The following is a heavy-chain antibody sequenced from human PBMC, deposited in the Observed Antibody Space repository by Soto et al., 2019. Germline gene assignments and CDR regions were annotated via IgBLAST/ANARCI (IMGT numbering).Heavy chain of an antibody. CDR1: ADSVSSNNAG. D-gene: IGHD5-12*01. CDR3: ARGSWDDVSGHYYMDV. V-gene: IGHV6-1*01. CDR2: TYYKSKWFN. Sequence: PSQTLSLTCAISADSVSSNNAGWNWVRQTPSKDLEWLGRTYYKSKWFNNYAVSVKSRITINPDTSQNQFSLHLDSVTPEDTAVYFCARGSWDDVSGHYYMDVWGKGTAVTVSS. J-gene: IGHJ6*03.